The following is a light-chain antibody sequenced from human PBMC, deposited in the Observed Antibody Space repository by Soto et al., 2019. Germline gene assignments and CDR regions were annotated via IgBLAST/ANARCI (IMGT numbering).Light chain of an antibody. CDR3: QQYNSYSA. Sequence: DIQMTQSPSTLSASVGDRVTITCRASQSISSWLAWYQQKPGKAPKLLIYDASSLESGVPSRFSGSGSGTEFTLNIRSLQPDDFATYYCQQYNSYSAFGQGTKVEIK. CDR2: DAS. V-gene: IGKV1-5*01. CDR1: QSISSW. J-gene: IGKJ1*01.